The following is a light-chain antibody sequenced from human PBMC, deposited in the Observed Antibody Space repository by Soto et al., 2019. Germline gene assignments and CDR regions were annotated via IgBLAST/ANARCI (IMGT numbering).Light chain of an antibody. Sequence: GDRATLSCKSSQRVSRSNIGWYQQKPGQAPSLLIYGASKRTTGVPDRFSGSGSDTEFTLIISRLEPEDVAVYYCQHSGCTLLPFGGGTKVDI. CDR3: QHSGCTLLP. V-gene: IGKV3-20*01. CDR1: QRVSRSN. CDR2: GAS. J-gene: IGKJ4*01.